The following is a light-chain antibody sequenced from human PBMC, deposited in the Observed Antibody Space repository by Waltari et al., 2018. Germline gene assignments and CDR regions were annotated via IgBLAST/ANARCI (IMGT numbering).Light chain of an antibody. Sequence: QSALTQPAPVSGSPGQSITISCTGTSSDVGSYNFVSWYQQHPGNAPKLMIYEAPKRPSGVSERFSGSKSGNTASLTNSGRQAEDEADYYCGSYAGSNTWVFGGGTKVTVL. V-gene: IGLV2-23*01. J-gene: IGLJ3*02. CDR1: SSDVGSYNF. CDR3: GSYAGSNTWV. CDR2: EAP.